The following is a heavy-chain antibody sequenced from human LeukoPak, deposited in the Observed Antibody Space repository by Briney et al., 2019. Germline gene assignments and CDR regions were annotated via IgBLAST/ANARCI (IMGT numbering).Heavy chain of an antibody. Sequence: ASVKVSCKASGCTFSSYAISWVRQAPGQGLEWMRGIVPIFGTANYAQKFQGRVTITADKSTSTAYMELSSLRSEDTAVYYCAGGGIAARRVYYYYYMDVWGKGTTVTVSS. CDR2: IVPIFGTA. J-gene: IGHJ6*03. V-gene: IGHV1-69*06. CDR1: GCTFSSYA. CDR3: AGGGIAARRVYYYYYMDV. D-gene: IGHD6-6*01.